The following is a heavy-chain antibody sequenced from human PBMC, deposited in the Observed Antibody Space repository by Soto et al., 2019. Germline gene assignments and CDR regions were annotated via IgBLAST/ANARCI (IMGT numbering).Heavy chain of an antibody. Sequence: QVQLQQSGPGILKASQTLSVTCAISGDSVSNNAVAWNWIRQSPSGGLEWLGRTYRGSESYNDYSISLKSRVTINSDPSKNQFSLQLTSVTSEATAVYYCARGKNAAFDYWGQGTVVTVSS. CDR2: TYRGSESYN. J-gene: IGHJ4*02. CDR3: ARGKNAAFDY. V-gene: IGHV6-1*01. CDR1: GDSVSNNAVA.